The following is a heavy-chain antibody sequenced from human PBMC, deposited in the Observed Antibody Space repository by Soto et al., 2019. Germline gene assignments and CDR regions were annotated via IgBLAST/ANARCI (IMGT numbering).Heavy chain of an antibody. CDR2: IIPILGIA. CDR3: ARDLNHYYDSSGPLDY. D-gene: IGHD3-22*01. V-gene: IGHV1-69*04. Sequence: SVKVSCKASGGTFSSYTISWVRQAPGQGLEWMGRIIPILGIANYAQKFQGRVTITADKSTSTAYMELSSLRSEDTAVYYCARDLNHYYDSSGPLDYWGQGTLVTSPQ. CDR1: GGTFSSYT. J-gene: IGHJ4*02.